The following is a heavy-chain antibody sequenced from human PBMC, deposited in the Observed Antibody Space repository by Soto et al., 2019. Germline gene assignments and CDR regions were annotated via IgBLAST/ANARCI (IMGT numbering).Heavy chain of an antibody. CDR3: ARGYSSSSLDY. V-gene: IGHV3-33*01. CDR1: GFTFRSVD. J-gene: IGHJ4*02. Sequence: QVQLVESGGGVVQPGRSLRLSCAASGFTFRSVDMHRVRQAPGKGLEWVAVIWYDGSNKYYADSVKGRFTISRDNSKNTLYLQMNSLRAEDTAVYYCARGYSSSSLDYWGQGTLVTVSS. CDR2: IWYDGSNK. D-gene: IGHD6-6*01.